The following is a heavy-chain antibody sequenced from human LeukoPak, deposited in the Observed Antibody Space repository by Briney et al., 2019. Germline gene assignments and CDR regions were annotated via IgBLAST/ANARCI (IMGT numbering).Heavy chain of an antibody. CDR1: GGSFNGYY. Sequence: SEILSLTCAVDGGSFNGYYWSWIRQPPGKGLELIWEINHSGSTNYNPSLKSRVTISVDTSKNQFSLKLSSVTDADTAVYYCARVNMWRRRRPHQYCVNYFDYWGQGTLITVSS. D-gene: IGHD2/OR15-2a*01. V-gene: IGHV4-34*01. CDR2: INHSGST. CDR3: ARVNMWRRRRPHQYCVNYFDY. J-gene: IGHJ4*02.